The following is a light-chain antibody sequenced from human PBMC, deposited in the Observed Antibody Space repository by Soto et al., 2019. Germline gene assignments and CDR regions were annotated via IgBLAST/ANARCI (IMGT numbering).Light chain of an antibody. J-gene: IGLJ2*01. CDR3: AAWDDSQNAL. CDR1: SSNIGSNT. V-gene: IGLV1-44*01. Sequence: QLVLTQPPSASGTPGQRVTISCSGSSSNIGSNTVNWYQQLPGTAPKLLIYSNNQRPSGVPDRFSGSKSGTSASLAISGLQSEDEADYYCAAWDDSQNALFGGGTKLTVL. CDR2: SNN.